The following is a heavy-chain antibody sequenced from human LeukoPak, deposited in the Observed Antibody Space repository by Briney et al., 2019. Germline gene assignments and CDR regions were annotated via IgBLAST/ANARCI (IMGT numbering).Heavy chain of an antibody. J-gene: IGHJ3*02. CDR2: IYYSGST. Sequence: SETLSLTCSVSGGSISNSNYYWGWIRMPPGKGMEWIGTIYYSGSTNYNPSLKSRLTISVHTSKNQFSMKLTSVTAADTAVYYCARDVGEWEPVHAFDIWGQGTMVTVSS. CDR3: ARDVGEWEPVHAFDI. D-gene: IGHD1-26*01. CDR1: GGSISNSNYY. V-gene: IGHV4-39*02.